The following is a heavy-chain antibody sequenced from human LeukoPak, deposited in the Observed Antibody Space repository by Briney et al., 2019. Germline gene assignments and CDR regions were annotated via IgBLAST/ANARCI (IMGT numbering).Heavy chain of an antibody. CDR3: ARGWAAAGTSY. Sequence: PSETLSLTCAVSGYSISSGYYWGWIRQPPGKGLEWIGSIYHSGSTYYNPSLKSRVTISVDTSKNQFSLKLSSETAADTAVYYCARGWAAAGTSYWGQGTLVTVSS. D-gene: IGHD6-13*01. V-gene: IGHV4-38-2*01. CDR2: IYHSGST. J-gene: IGHJ4*02. CDR1: GYSISSGYY.